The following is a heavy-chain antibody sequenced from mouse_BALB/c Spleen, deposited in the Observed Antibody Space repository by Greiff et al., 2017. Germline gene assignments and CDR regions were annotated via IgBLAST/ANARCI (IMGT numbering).Heavy chain of an antibody. CDR3: TRYYGNYAMDY. Sequence: EVQLQESGGGLVQPGGSMKLSCVASGFTFSNYWMNWVRQSPEKGLEWVAEIRLKSNNYATHYAESVKGRFTISRDDSKSSVYLQMNNLRAEDTGIYYCTRYYGNYAMDYWGQGTSVTVSS. J-gene: IGHJ4*01. CDR2: IRLKSNNYAT. CDR1: GFTFSNYW. V-gene: IGHV6-6*02. D-gene: IGHD2-1*01.